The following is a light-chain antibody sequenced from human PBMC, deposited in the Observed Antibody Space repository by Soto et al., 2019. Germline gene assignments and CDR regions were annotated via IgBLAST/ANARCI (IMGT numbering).Light chain of an antibody. V-gene: IGKV3-20*01. J-gene: IGKJ5*01. CDR3: QQYGSLHHPIT. CDR2: GAS. Sequence: EIVLTQSPGTLSLSPGDRATLSCWASQSVTSTYLAWYQKKPGQAPRLLIYGASFRATGIPDRFTGSGYGTDFTLTISRLEPEDFAVYYCQQYGSLHHPITFGQGTRLEIK. CDR1: QSVTSTY.